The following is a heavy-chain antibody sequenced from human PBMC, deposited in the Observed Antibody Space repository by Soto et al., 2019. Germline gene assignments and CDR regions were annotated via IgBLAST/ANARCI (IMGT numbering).Heavy chain of an antibody. Sequence: ASVKVSCKASGYTFTSYGISWVRQAPGQGLEWMGWISAYNGNTNYAQKLQGRVTMTTDTSTSTAYMELRSLRSDDTAVYYCARVLYCTNGVCYSVSDYYYYMDVWGKGTTVTVSS. J-gene: IGHJ6*03. CDR1: GYTFTSYG. D-gene: IGHD2-8*01. CDR2: ISAYNGNT. CDR3: ARVLYCTNGVCYSVSDYYYYMDV. V-gene: IGHV1-18*01.